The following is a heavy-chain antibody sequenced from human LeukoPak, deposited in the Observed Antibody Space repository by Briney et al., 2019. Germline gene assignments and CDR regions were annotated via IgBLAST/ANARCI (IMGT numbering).Heavy chain of an antibody. CDR3: GRDYSNFLERGLDP. CDR2: ISYDGSNK. Sequence: GGSLRLSCAASGFTFSSYAMHWVRQAPGKGLEWVAGISYDGSNKYYADSVKGRFTISRDNSKNTLYLQMNSLRAEDTAVYYCGRDYSNFLERGLDPWGQGTLVTVSS. CDR1: GFTFSSYA. D-gene: IGHD4-11*01. J-gene: IGHJ5*02. V-gene: IGHV3-30*01.